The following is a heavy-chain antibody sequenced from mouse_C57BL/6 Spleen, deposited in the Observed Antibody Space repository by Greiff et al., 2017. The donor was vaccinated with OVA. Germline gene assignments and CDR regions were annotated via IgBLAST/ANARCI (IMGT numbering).Heavy chain of an antibody. V-gene: IGHV1-64*01. D-gene: IGHD1-1*01. CDR3: ASSGYYYCSSVFDY. CDR1: GYTFTSYW. Sequence: QVQLQQPGAELVKPGASVKLSCKASGYTFTSYWMHWVKQRPGQGLEWIGMIHPNSGSTNYNEKFKSKATLTVDKSSSTAYMQLSSLTSEDSAVYDVASSGYYYCSSVFDYWGQGTTLTVSS. CDR2: IHPNSGST. J-gene: IGHJ2*01.